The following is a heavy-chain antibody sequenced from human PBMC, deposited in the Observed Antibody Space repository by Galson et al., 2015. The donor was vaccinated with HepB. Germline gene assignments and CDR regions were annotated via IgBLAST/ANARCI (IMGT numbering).Heavy chain of an antibody. D-gene: IGHD3-3*01. CDR1: GYTFTGYH. CDR2: INPNSGGT. Sequence: SVKVSCKASGYTFTGYHMHWVRQAPGQGLEWMGWINPNSGGTNYAQKFQGWVTMTRDTSISTAYMELSRLRSDDTAVYYCARGEWLLTPYYYYYMDVWGKGTTVTVSS. V-gene: IGHV1-2*04. J-gene: IGHJ6*03. CDR3: ARGEWLLTPYYYYYMDV.